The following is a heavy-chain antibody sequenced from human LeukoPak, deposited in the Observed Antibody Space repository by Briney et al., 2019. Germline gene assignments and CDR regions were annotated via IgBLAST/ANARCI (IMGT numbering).Heavy chain of an antibody. CDR1: GYTFTDYY. V-gene: IGHV1-2*02. D-gene: IGHD2-15*01. Sequence: GASVKVSCKASGYTFTDYYMHWVGQAPGQGLEWMGWINPHSGGTKYAQKFQGRVTMTRATSISPAYMALNRLRSDDTAVYYCASSILVVVAGWGGDASDIWGQGTMVTVSS. CDR2: INPHSGGT. J-gene: IGHJ3*02. CDR3: ASSILVVVAGWGGDASDI.